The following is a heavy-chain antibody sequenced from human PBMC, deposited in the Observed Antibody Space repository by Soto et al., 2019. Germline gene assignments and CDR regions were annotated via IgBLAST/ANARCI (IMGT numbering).Heavy chain of an antibody. CDR3: ARHCVPGIAVAGLDY. J-gene: IGHJ4*02. D-gene: IGHD6-19*01. CDR1: GWSFSGYY. V-gene: IGHV4-34*01. Sequence: SDTLSLTCAVYGWSFSGYYWSWIRQRPGKGLEWIGEINHSGSTNYNPSPKSRVTISVDTSKNQFSLKLSSVTAADTAVYYCARHCVPGIAVAGLDYWGQGTLVTVSS. CDR2: INHSGST.